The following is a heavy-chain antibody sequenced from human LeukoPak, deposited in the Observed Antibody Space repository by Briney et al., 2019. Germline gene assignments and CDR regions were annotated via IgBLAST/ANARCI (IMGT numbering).Heavy chain of an antibody. V-gene: IGHV4-59*01. J-gene: IGHJ6*02. CDR2: IYYSGST. D-gene: IGHD3-10*01. CDR1: GASITSYY. CDR3: ARVAITMVRGNAMDV. Sequence: SETQSLTCTVSGASITSYYWNWIRQPPGKGLEWIGYIYYSGSTNYNPSLKSRVTISVDTSKNQFSLKLSSVTAADTAVYYCARVAITMVRGNAMDVWGQGTTVTVSS.